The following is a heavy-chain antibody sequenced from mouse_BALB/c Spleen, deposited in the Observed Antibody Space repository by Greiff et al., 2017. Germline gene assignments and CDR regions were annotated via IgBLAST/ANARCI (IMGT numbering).Heavy chain of an antibody. V-gene: IGHV5-6-4*01. CDR2: ISSGGSYT. CDR1: GFTFSSYT. CDR3: TREEIYFDY. J-gene: IGHJ2*01. Sequence: EVKLVESGGGLVKPGGSLKLSCAASGFTFSSYTMSWVRQTPEKRLEWVATISSGGSYTYYPDSVKGRFTISRDNAKNTLYLQMSSLKSEDTAMYYCTREEIYFDYWGQGTTLTVSS.